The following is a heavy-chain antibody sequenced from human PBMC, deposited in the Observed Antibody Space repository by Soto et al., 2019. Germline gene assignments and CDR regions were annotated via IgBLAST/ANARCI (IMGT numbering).Heavy chain of an antibody. Sequence: EVQLVESGGGLVQPGGSLRVSCAASGFTFSSFWMNWVRQARGKGLVWVSRINSDGTRTSYADSVKGRFTISRDNAKNTLYLQMNSLRAEDTGVYYCARDVSISGYSSAKWGQGTLVTVSS. V-gene: IGHV3-74*01. CDR1: GFTFSSFW. J-gene: IGHJ4*02. D-gene: IGHD5-18*01. CDR3: ARDVSISGYSSAK. CDR2: INSDGTRT.